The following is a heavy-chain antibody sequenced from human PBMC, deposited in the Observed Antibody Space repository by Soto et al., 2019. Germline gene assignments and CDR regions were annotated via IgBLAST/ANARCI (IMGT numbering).Heavy chain of an antibody. D-gene: IGHD2-2*01. V-gene: IGHV4-59*02. CDR2: IYYGVST. Sequence: QVQLQESGPGLVKPSETLSLTCTVSGDSVSSYYWSWIRQPPGKGLEWIGHIYYGVSTNYNPSLDSRVTVAVDPSKNQFSLKLSSVTAADTAVYYCARGSLVPAANGFDPWGQGTLGTVSS. CDR1: GDSVSSYY. J-gene: IGHJ5*02. CDR3: ARGSLVPAANGFDP.